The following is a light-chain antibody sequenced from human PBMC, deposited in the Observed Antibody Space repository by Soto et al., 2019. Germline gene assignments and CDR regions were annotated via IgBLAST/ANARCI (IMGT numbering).Light chain of an antibody. V-gene: IGLV2-23*01. CDR3: CSYAVGGTLL. CDR1: SRDVGSYNL. Sequence: QSALTQPASVSGSPGQSITISCTGTSRDVGSYNLVSWYQQPPGKAPKLMIYEGSKRPSGVSNRFSGSKSGYTASLTISGLQAEDEADYYCCSYAVGGTLLFGGGTKLTVL. CDR2: EGS. J-gene: IGLJ2*01.